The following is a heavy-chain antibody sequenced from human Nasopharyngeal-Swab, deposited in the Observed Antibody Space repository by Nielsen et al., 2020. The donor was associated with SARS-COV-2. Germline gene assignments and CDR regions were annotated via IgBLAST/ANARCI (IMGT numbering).Heavy chain of an antibody. J-gene: IGHJ4*02. CDR3: ARDGAYSSSSPGDY. CDR2: IYYSGST. V-gene: IGHV4-39*07. Sequence: WIRQPPGKGLEWIGSIYYSGSTYYNPSLKSRVTKSEDTSKNQFSLKLSSVTAADTAVYYCARDGAYSSSSPGDYWGQGTLVTVSS. D-gene: IGHD6-6*01.